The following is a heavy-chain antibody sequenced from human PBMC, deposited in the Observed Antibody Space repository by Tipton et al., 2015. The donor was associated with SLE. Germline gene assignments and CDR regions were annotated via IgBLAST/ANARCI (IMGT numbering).Heavy chain of an antibody. CDR2: IRNSGDTT. CDR3: AKDSDRTSIPFASDY. J-gene: IGHJ4*02. Sequence: SLRLSCAASGFTFSSYAMSWVRQAPGKGLEWVSSIRNSGDTTYYADSVTGRFTISRDNSKNTLYLQMNSLRAEDTALYYCAKDSDRTSIPFASDYWGQGTLVSVSS. CDR1: GFTFSSYA. D-gene: IGHD1-7*01. V-gene: IGHV3-23*01.